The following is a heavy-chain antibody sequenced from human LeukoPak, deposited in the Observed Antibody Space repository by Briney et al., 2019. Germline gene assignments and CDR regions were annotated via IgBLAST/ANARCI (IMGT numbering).Heavy chain of an antibody. CDR3: AREGGYSSSSLYFDS. Sequence: ASVKVSCKASGYTFTSYDINWVRQATRQGLEWMGWMNPNSGNTGYAQKFQGRVTITRNTSISTAYVELSSLRSEDTAVYYCAREGGYSSSSLYFDSWGQGSLVTVSS. D-gene: IGHD6-6*01. CDR1: GYTFTSYD. V-gene: IGHV1-8*03. CDR2: MNPNSGNT. J-gene: IGHJ4*02.